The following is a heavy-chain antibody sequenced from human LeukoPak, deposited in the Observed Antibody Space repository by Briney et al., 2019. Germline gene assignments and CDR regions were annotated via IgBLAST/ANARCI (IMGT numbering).Heavy chain of an antibody. CDR2: ISATSSSI. Sequence: PGGSLRLSCAASGFTFSTYSMTWVRQAPGKGLEWVSFISATSSSIYYADSVKGRFTISRDNAKNSLYLQMNSLRAEDTAFYYCARIPKFYYDNSGPGGPFNYWGQGTLVTVSS. V-gene: IGHV3-21*03. CDR3: ARIPKFYYDNSGPGGPFNY. J-gene: IGHJ4*02. CDR1: GFTFSTYS. D-gene: IGHD3-22*01.